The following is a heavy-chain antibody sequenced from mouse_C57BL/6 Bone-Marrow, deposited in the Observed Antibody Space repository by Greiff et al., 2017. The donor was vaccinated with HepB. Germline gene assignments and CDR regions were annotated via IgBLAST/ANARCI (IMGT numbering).Heavy chain of an antibody. V-gene: IGHV14-3*01. Sequence: VQLKESVAELVRPGASVKLSCTASGFNIKNTYMHWVKQRPEQGLEWIGRIDPANGNTKYAPKFQGKATITADTSSNTAYLQLSSLTSEDTAIYYCARSVITTNWYFDVWGTGTTVTVSS. CDR1: GFNIKNTY. D-gene: IGHD1-1*01. J-gene: IGHJ1*03. CDR2: IDPANGNT. CDR3: ARSVITTNWYFDV.